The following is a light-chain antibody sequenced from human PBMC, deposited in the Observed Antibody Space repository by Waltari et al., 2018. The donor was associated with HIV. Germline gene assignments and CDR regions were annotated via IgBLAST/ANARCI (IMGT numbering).Light chain of an antibody. CDR3: QSYDSSLSGSRV. CDR1: SSHLGAGYD. V-gene: IGLV1-40*01. Sequence: HSVLTQPPSVSGALGQRVTISCTGSSSHLGAGYDVHWYQQLPGTAPKLLIYKNNNRPSGVPDRFSGSKSGTSASLAITGLQAEDEADYHCQSYDSSLSGSRVFGGGTKLTVL. J-gene: IGLJ3*02. CDR2: KNN.